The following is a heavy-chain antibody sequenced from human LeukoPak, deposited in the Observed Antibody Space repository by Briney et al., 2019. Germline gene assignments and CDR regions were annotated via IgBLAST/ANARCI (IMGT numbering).Heavy chain of an antibody. J-gene: IGHJ3*02. CDR2: IYYSGST. CDR3: ARPLGPGAFDI. CDR1: GGSISSSGYY. V-gene: IGHV4-39*01. Sequence: SETLSLTCTVSGGSISSSGYYWGRIRQPPGKGLEWIGSIYYSGSTYYNPSLKSRVTISVDTSKNQFSLRLSSVTAADTAVYYCARPLGPGAFDIWGQGTMVTVSP. D-gene: IGHD7-27*01.